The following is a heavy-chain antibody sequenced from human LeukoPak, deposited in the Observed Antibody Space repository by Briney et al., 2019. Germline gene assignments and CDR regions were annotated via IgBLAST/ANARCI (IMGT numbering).Heavy chain of an antibody. CDR3: ARDQLGTSSYV. CDR1: GGSISGYY. D-gene: IGHD5-18*01. J-gene: IGHJ4*02. CDR2: IYYSGGT. Sequence: SETLSLTCTVSGGSISGYYWSWIRQPPGKGLEWIGYIYYSGGTNYNPSLKSRVTISVDTSKNQFSLKLSSVTAADTAVYYCARDQLGTSSYVWGQGTLVTVSS. V-gene: IGHV4-59*12.